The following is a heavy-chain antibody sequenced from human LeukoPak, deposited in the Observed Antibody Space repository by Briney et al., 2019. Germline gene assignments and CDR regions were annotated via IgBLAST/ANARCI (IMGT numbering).Heavy chain of an antibody. D-gene: IGHD6-19*01. CDR1: GFTFSSYA. J-gene: IGHJ6*04. Sequence: GRSLRLSCAASGFTFSSYAMHWVRQAPGKGLEWVAVISYDGSNKYYADSVKGRFTISRDNSKNTLYLQMNSLRAEDTAVYYCAKDRKIAVAGRRDGMDVWGKGTTVTVSS. V-gene: IGHV3-30-3*01. CDR3: AKDRKIAVAGRRDGMDV. CDR2: ISYDGSNK.